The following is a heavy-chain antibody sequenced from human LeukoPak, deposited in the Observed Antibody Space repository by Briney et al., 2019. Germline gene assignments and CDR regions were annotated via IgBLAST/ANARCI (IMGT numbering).Heavy chain of an antibody. D-gene: IGHD3-22*01. V-gene: IGHV4-30-4*01. CDR2: IYYSGST. Sequence: SQTLSLTCTVSGGSISSGDYCWSWIRQPPGKGLEWIGYIYYSGSTYYNPSLKSRVTISVDTSKNQFSLKLSSVTAADTAVYYCAREGYYDSSGYYWYFDLWGRGTLVTVSS. CDR1: GGSISSGDYC. CDR3: AREGYYDSSGYYWYFDL. J-gene: IGHJ2*01.